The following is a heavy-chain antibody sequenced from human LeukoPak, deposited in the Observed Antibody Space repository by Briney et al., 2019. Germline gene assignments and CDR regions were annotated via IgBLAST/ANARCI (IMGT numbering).Heavy chain of an antibody. V-gene: IGHV4-39*01. D-gene: IGHD3-3*01. CDR1: GGSISSSSYY. CDR3: ARHIIRIRFSDY. CDR2: IYYSGST. Sequence: PSETLSLTCTVSGGSISSSSYYWGWIRQPPGKGLEWIGSIYYSGSTYYNPSLKSRVTISVDTSKNQFSLKLSSVTAADTAVYYCARHIIRIRFSDYWGQGTLVTVSS. J-gene: IGHJ4*02.